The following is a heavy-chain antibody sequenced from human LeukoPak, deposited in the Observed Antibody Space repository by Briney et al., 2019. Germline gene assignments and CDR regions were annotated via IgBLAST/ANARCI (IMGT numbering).Heavy chain of an antibody. D-gene: IGHD3-3*01. CDR1: GGTFSSYA. CDR3: ARPPLPNYDFWSGSRFDY. V-gene: IGHV3-30-3*01. J-gene: IGHJ4*02. CDR2: ISYDGSNK. Sequence: SCKASGGTFSSYAMHWVRQAPGKGLEWVAVISYDGSNKYYADSVKGRFTISRDNSKNTLYLQMNSLRAEDTAVYYCARPPLPNYDFWSGSRFDYWGQGTLVTVSS.